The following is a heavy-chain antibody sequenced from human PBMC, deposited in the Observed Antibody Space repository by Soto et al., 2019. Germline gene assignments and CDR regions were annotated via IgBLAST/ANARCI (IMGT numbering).Heavy chain of an antibody. CDR2: INSDGSST. Sequence: EVQLVESGGGLVQPGGSLRLSCAASGFTFSSYWMHWVRQAPGKGLVWVSRINSDGSSTSYADSVKGRFTISRDNAKNPLYLQMNSLRAEDKDVYYCAREFPPLQWLVTWFDPWGQGTLVTVSS. CDR3: AREFPPLQWLVTWFDP. J-gene: IGHJ5*02. V-gene: IGHV3-74*01. CDR1: GFTFSSYW. D-gene: IGHD6-19*01.